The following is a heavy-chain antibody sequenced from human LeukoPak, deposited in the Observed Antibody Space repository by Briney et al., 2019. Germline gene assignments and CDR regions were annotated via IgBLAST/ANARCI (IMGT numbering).Heavy chain of an antibody. CDR2: ISGSGGST. D-gene: IGHD4-17*01. J-gene: IGHJ3*02. Sequence: GGSLRLSCAASGFTFSSYAMSWVRQAPGKGLEWVSAISGSGGSTYYADSVKGRFTISRDNSKNTLYLQMNSLRAEDTAVYYCAKGRSVDYGDYLDAFDIWGQGTMVTVSS. CDR3: AKGRSVDYGDYLDAFDI. V-gene: IGHV3-23*01. CDR1: GFTFSSYA.